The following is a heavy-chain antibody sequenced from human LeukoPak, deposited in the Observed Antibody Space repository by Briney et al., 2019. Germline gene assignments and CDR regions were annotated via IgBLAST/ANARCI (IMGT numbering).Heavy chain of an antibody. CDR1: GLTFSSYW. CDR3: ARGEYYYDGGY. Sequence: SGGSLRLSCAASGLTFSSYWMSWVRQAPEKGLEWVANIKEDGSEKNYVDSVKGRFTISRDNAKNSLYLQMSSLRADDTAVYYCARGEYYYDGGYWGQGTLVTVSS. CDR2: IKEDGSEK. V-gene: IGHV3-7*05. J-gene: IGHJ4*02. D-gene: IGHD3-22*01.